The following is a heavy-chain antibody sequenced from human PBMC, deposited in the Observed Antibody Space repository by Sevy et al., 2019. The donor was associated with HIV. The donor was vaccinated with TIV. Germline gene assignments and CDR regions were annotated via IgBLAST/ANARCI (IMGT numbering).Heavy chain of an antibody. V-gene: IGHV4-31*03. J-gene: IGHJ3*02. Sequence: SETLSLTCTVSGGSISSGGYYWSWIRQHPGKGLEWIGYIYYSGSTYYNPSLKSRVTISVDTSKNQFSLKLGSVTAADTAVYYCARSGGYCSSTSCYERRGAFDIWGQGTMVTVSS. CDR2: IYYSGST. CDR1: GGSISSGGYY. CDR3: ARSGGYCSSTSCYERRGAFDI. D-gene: IGHD2-2*01.